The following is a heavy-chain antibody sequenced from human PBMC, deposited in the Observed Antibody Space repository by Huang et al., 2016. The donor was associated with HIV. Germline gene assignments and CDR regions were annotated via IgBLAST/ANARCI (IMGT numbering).Heavy chain of an antibody. V-gene: IGHV3-30*02. CDR3: AKDLYSDSSRDAFDT. CDR1: GFTFDKFG. Sequence: QVQLVQSGGGVVQPGGSLRLSCAASGFTFDKFGMHWVRQAPGKGLEWVAFRRYDGRDKFYADFVKGRFTISRDNSKNELFLQLNSLRPEDTAVFYCAKDLYSDSSRDAFDTWGRGQWSPSPQ. J-gene: IGHJ3*02. D-gene: IGHD3-22*01. CDR2: RRYDGRDK.